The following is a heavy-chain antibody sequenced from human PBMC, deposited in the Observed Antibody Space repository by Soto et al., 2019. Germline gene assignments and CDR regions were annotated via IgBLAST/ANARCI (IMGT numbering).Heavy chain of an antibody. V-gene: IGHV1-2*02. CDR3: GRGSVAVYD. J-gene: IGHJ4*02. CDR2: SNANSGGT. D-gene: IGHD6-19*01. CDR1: GYTFTGYC. Sequence: QVQLVQSEAEVKKPGASVKVSCKASGYTFTGYCLHWGRQAPGQGLEWMGWSNANSGGTNYAQRFLGRVTGTRDTSIRTAYMELRSLRSDDTAVYYCGRGSVAVYDWGQGTLVTVSS.